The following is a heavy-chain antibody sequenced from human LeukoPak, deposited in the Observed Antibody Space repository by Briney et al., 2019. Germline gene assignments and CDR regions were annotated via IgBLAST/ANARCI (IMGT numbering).Heavy chain of an antibody. CDR1: GYTFTGYY. V-gene: IGHV1-2*02. D-gene: IGHD3-10*01. CDR2: INPNSGGT. CDR3: ARDRVYGSGSYYMGYYYYYMDV. Sequence: ASVKVSCKASGYTFTGYYMHWVRQAPGQGLEWMGWINPNSGGTNYAQKFQGRVTMTGDTSISTAYMELSRLRSDDTAVYYCARDRVYGSGSYYMGYYYYYMDVWGKGTTVTVSS. J-gene: IGHJ6*03.